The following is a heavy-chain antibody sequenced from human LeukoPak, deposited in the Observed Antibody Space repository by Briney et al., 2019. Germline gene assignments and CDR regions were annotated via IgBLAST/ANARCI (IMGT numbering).Heavy chain of an antibody. CDR3: AKEKLSGSFLLGY. J-gene: IGHJ4*02. CDR2: INRDGSSA. V-gene: IGHV3-74*01. Sequence: GGSLRLSCAASGFRLRSYWMHWVRQAPGKGLVWVSRINRDGSSAYYADSVKGRVTTSGDNAKNTLFLQMNSLRAEDTAVYYCAKEKLSGSFLLGYWGQGTLVTVSS. CDR1: GFRLRSYW. D-gene: IGHD1-26*01.